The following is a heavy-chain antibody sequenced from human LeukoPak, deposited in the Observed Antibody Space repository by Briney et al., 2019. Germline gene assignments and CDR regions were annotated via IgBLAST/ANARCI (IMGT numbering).Heavy chain of an antibody. CDR1: GGSINAYY. CDR2: VRDNGEN. CDR3: ARQPANTAAFDI. Sequence: PSETLSLTCTVPGGSINAYYWSWIRQPPGKGLEWIAYVRDNGENNYNPSLKSRVAISVDTANNQISLRLNFVTAADTAIYYCARQPANTAAFDIWGLKTMVTVSS. V-gene: IGHV4-59*08. J-gene: IGHJ3*02. D-gene: IGHD5-18*01.